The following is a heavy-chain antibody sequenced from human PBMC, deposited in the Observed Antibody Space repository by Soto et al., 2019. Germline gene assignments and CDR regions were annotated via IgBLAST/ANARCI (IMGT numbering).Heavy chain of an antibody. D-gene: IGHD1-26*01. J-gene: IGHJ4*02. V-gene: IGHV3-66*01. CDR3: ARDPFSSGATIIYY. CDR2: IYSGGST. CDR1: GFTVSSNY. Sequence: EVQLVESGGGLVQPGGSLRLSCAASGFTVSSNYMSWVRQAPGKGLEWVSVIYSGGSTYYADSVKGRFSISRDNSKNTLNLQINSLRAEDTAVYYCARDPFSSGATIIYYWGQGTLVTVSS.